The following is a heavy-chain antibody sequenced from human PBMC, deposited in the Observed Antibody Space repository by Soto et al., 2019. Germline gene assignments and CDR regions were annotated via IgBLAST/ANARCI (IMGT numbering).Heavy chain of an antibody. CDR3: ARDLGGYASH. Sequence: VQLVESGGGLVQPGGSLRLSCAASGFTFSNYWMHWVRQAPGKGPVWVSRINTDGSTTNYADSVKGRFTISRDNAKNTLYLQTNSLGAADTAVYYCARDLGGYASHWGQGTLVTVSS. J-gene: IGHJ4*02. V-gene: IGHV3-74*01. CDR2: INTDGSTT. CDR1: GFTFSNYW. D-gene: IGHD3-16*01.